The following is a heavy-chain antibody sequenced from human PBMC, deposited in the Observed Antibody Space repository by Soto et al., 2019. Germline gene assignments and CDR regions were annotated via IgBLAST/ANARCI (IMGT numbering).Heavy chain of an antibody. D-gene: IGHD6-13*01. CDR1: GFTFSNFG. CDR2: ISYDGNIK. CDR3: AKWGPVTAAVDDY. V-gene: IGHV3-30*18. J-gene: IGHJ4*02. Sequence: QVQLVESGGGVVQPGRSLRLSCAASGFTFSNFGMHWVRQAPGKGLEWVASISYDGNIKYSADSVKGRFTISRDNSKNTLYLQMNSLRSEDTAVYYCAKWGPVTAAVDDYWGQGTLVTVSS.